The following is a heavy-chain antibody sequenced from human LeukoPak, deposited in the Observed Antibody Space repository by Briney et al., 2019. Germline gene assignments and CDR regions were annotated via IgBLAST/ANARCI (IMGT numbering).Heavy chain of an antibody. V-gene: IGHV3-7*01. CDR1: GFTFNSYT. CDR3: ARDLSGITGYTYGRGIDY. CDR2: IKKDGSDK. J-gene: IGHJ4*02. Sequence: GGSLRLSCAASGFTFNSYTMHWVRQAPGKGLEWVANIKKDGSDKYYVDSVKGRFTISRDNAKTSLYLQMNSLRAEDTAVYYCARDLSGITGYTYGRGIDYWGQGTLVTVSS. D-gene: IGHD5-18*01.